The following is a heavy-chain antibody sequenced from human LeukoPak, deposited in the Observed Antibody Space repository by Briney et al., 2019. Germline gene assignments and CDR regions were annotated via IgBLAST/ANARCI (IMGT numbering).Heavy chain of an antibody. CDR2: ISASGGST. Sequence: GGSLRLSCAASGFTFSSYEMNWVRQAPGKGLEWVSDISASGGSTYYADSVKGRFTISRDNSKNTLYLQMNSLRAEDTAVYYCARRGYSSGWSVGFWGQGTLVTVSS. J-gene: IGHJ4*02. V-gene: IGHV3-23*01. CDR3: ARRGYSSGWSVGF. D-gene: IGHD6-19*01. CDR1: GFTFSSYE.